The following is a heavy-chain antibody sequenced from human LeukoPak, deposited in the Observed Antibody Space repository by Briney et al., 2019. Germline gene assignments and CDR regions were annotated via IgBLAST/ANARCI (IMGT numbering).Heavy chain of an antibody. Sequence: SVKVSCKASGGTFSSYAISWVRQAPGQGLEWMGGIIPIFGTANYAQKFQGRVTITADESTSTAYMELSSLRSEDTAVYYCARTWSSGGYGMDVWGQGTTVTVSS. D-gene: IGHD2-15*01. CDR1: GGTFSSYA. J-gene: IGHJ6*02. CDR2: IIPIFGTA. CDR3: ARTWSSGGYGMDV. V-gene: IGHV1-69*13.